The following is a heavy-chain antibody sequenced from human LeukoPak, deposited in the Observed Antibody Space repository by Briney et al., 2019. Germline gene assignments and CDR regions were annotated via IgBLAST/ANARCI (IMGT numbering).Heavy chain of an antibody. CDR2: IYWDDDK. CDR1: GFSLSPSEMG. D-gene: IGHD3-10*01. Sequence: SGPTLANPTHTLTLTCSFSGFSLSPSEMGVGWIRQPPGKALAWLAIIYWDDDKRYSPSLKSRLTITKDTSKDQVVLTMSNMDPVDTATYYCARRAGGSSFDFWGPGTLVTVSS. CDR3: ARRAGGSSFDF. J-gene: IGHJ4*02. V-gene: IGHV2-5*02.